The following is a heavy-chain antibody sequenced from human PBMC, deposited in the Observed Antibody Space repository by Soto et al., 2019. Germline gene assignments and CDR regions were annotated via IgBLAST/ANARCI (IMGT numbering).Heavy chain of an antibody. CDR2: MNPNSGNT. CDR3: YQSGYDHPNYFDY. D-gene: IGHD5-12*01. V-gene: IGHV1-8*01. J-gene: IGHJ4*02. Sequence: ASMKVCCKASGYTFTSYDINWVGQATGQGLEWMGWMNPNSGNTGYAQKFQGRVTMTRNTSISTAYMELSSLRSEDTAVYYCYQSGYDHPNYFDYWGQGTLVTVSS. CDR1: GYTFTSYD.